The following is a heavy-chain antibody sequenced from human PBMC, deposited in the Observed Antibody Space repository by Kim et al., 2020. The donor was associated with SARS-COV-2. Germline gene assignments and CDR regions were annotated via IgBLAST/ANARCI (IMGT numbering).Heavy chain of an antibody. CDR3: ARAASVAD. J-gene: IGHJ6*02. V-gene: IGHV3-7*01. CDR2: DGSEK. D-gene: IGHD6-19*01. Sequence: DGSEKHYGDSVKGRFTSSRDNAKNSLYLQMDSLRAEDTAVYYCARAASVADWGQGTTVTVSS.